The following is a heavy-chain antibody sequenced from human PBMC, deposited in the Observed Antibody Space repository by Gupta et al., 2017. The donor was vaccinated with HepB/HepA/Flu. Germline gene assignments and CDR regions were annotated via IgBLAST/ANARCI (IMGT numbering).Heavy chain of an antibody. V-gene: IGHV1-46*01. CDR3: ARGDVVVPAAKSSTDWFDP. CDR1: GYTFTSYY. CDR2: INPSGGST. D-gene: IGHD2-2*01. Sequence: QVQLVQSGAEVKKPGASVKVSCKASGYTFTSYYMHWVRQAPGQGLEWMGIINPSGGSTSYAQKFQGRVTMTRDTSTSTVYMELSSLRSEDTAVYYCARGDVVVPAAKSSTDWFDPWGQGTLVTVSS. J-gene: IGHJ5*02.